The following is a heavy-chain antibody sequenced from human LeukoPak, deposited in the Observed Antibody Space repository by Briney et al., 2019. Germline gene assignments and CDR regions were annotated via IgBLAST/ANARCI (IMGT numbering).Heavy chain of an antibody. V-gene: IGHV5-51*01. J-gene: IGHJ3*02. CDR3: ASPYGAGSDDAFDI. Sequence: KSGGSLRLSCKGSGYSFTSYWIGWVRQMPGKGLEWMGIIYPGDSDTRYSPSFQGQVTISADKSISTAYLQWSSLKASDTAMYYWASPYGAGSDDAFDIWGQGTMVTVSS. CDR2: IYPGDSDT. CDR1: GYSFTSYW. D-gene: IGHD3-10*01.